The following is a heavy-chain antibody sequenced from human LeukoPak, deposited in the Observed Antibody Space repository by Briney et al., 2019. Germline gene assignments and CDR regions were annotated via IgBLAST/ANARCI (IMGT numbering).Heavy chain of an antibody. CDR1: GLTVSSNY. Sequence: GGSLRLSCAASGLTVSSNYMSWVRQAPGKGLEWVSVIYSGGTTYYADSVKGRFTISRDNSKNTLYLQMNSLRAEDTAIYYCAKTGNPATGDYWGQGTLVTASS. V-gene: IGHV3-53*01. CDR3: AKTGNPATGDY. J-gene: IGHJ4*02. D-gene: IGHD1-1*01. CDR2: IYSGGTT.